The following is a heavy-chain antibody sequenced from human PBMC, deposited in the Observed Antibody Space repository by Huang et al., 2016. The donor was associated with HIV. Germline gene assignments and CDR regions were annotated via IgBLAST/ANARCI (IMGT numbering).Heavy chain of an antibody. CDR2: INSDGSST. Sequence: EVQLVESGGGLVQPGGSLRLSCAASGFTFSSYWMHWVRQGPGKGLGWVSRINSDGSSTSYADSVKGRFTISRDNAKNTLYLQMNSLRAEDTAVYYCARHRGAYSYYYMDVWGKGTTVTVSS. V-gene: IGHV3-74*01. J-gene: IGHJ6*03. CDR3: ARHRGAYSYYYMDV. CDR1: GFTFSSYW.